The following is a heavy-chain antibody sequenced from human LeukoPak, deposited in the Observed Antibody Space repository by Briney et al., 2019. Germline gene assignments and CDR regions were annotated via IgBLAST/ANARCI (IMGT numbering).Heavy chain of an antibody. CDR1: GFTLSDYY. CDR3: ARDMGVGAVTTNY. Sequence: GGSLRLSCAASGFTLSDYYMSWIRQAPGKGLEWVSYISSSGSTIYYADSVKGRFTISRDNAKNSLYLQMNSLRAEDTAVYYCARDMGVGAVTTNYWGQGTLVTVAS. V-gene: IGHV3-11*01. J-gene: IGHJ4*02. D-gene: IGHD4-11*01. CDR2: ISSSGSTI.